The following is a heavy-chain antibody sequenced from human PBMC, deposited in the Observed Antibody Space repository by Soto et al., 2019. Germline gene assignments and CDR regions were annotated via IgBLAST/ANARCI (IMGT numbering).Heavy chain of an antibody. Sequence: SETLSLTCTVSGGSSSSYYWSWIRQPPGKGLEWIGYIYYSGSTNYNPSLKSRVTISVDTSKNQFSLKLSSVTAADTAVYYCASTVTPIPYYYYGMDVWGQGTTVTVSS. V-gene: IGHV4-59*01. CDR1: GGSSSSYY. D-gene: IGHD2-21*02. CDR3: ASTVTPIPYYYYGMDV. J-gene: IGHJ6*02. CDR2: IYYSGST.